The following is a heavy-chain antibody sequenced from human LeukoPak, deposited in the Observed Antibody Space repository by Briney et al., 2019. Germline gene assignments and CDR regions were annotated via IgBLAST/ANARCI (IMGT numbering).Heavy chain of an antibody. CDR3: ARGRGYIYGYDY. J-gene: IGHJ4*02. CDR2: ISTNGGST. Sequence: GSLRLSCAASGFMVSNYDMHWVRQAPGKGLEYVSHISTNGGSTYYAISVKGRFTISRDNSKNTLYLQMGSLRAEDMAVYYCARGRGYIYGYDYWGQGTLVTVSS. V-gene: IGHV3-64*01. CDR1: GFMVSNYD. D-gene: IGHD5-18*01.